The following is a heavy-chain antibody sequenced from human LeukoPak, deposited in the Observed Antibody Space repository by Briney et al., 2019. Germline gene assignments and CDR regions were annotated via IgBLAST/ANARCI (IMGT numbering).Heavy chain of an antibody. J-gene: IGHJ4*02. Sequence: AESLSLTWPVSGGSLSSYYWSWVRQPPGKGLEWVGSIYYSGSPNYNPSHKSRVTISEDTSKNQFSLKLSSVTAADTAVYYCARHVSLRSVGSFDYWGQGTLVTVSS. V-gene: IGHV4-59*08. CDR3: ARHVSLRSVGSFDY. CDR1: GGSLSSYY. D-gene: IGHD1-26*01. CDR2: IYYSGSP.